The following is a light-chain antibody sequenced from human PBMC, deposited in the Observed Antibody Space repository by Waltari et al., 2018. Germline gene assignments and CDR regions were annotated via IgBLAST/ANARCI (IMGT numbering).Light chain of an antibody. CDR3: QQYNSVPPT. J-gene: IGKJ4*01. CDR2: KTS. Sequence: DIQMTQSPSSLSASVGDRVPITCRASQGISSWLAWYQQKPGKAPVLLIYKTSSLQSGVPSRFSGSGSGTDFTLTISSLQPDDFAIYYCQQYNSVPPTFGGGTKVDIK. CDR1: QGISSW. V-gene: IGKV1-5*03.